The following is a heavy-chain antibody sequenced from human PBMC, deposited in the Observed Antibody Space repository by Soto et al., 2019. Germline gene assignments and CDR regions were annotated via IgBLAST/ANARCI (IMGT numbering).Heavy chain of an antibody. J-gene: IGHJ6*02. CDR1: GFTFGSYG. CDR2: IWFDGSKE. V-gene: IGHV3-33*01. D-gene: IGHD3-9*01. Sequence: QVSLVESGGGVVQPGRSLRVSCVASGFTFGSYGMHWVRQAPGKGLEWVAVIWFDGSKEYYADSVRGRFTVSRDNSKNALFLDMDSLRGDDTGIYFCASAAYVDFQSYYGMDVWGQATPVTVSS. CDR3: ASAAYVDFQSYYGMDV.